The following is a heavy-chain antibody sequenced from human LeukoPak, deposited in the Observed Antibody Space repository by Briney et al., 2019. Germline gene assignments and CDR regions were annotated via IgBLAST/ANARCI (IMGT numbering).Heavy chain of an antibody. Sequence: GGSLRLSCEVSGFTFSSFWMNWARQAPGKGLEWMANINQGGSEKWYVDSVKGRFTISRDNAKNSVFLQMNSLEAEDTAVYYCARDATPPGIIFDYWGQGTLVTVSS. J-gene: IGHJ4*02. CDR2: INQGGSEK. D-gene: IGHD3-16*01. CDR1: GFTFSSFW. V-gene: IGHV3-7*05. CDR3: ARDATPPGIIFDY.